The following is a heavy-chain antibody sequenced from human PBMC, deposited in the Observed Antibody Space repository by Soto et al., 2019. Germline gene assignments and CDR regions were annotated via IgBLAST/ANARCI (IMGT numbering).Heavy chain of an antibody. J-gene: IGHJ4*02. V-gene: IGHV3-66*01. D-gene: IGHD3-16*01. CDR1: GFTVSTKY. CDR2: IYSGGST. CDR3: ARDPWAADY. Sequence: GGSLRLSCASSGFTVSTKYMSWVRQAPGKGLEWVSAIYSGGSTFYADSVRGRFTISRDNSKNTVNLQMNSLRAEDTAVYYCARDPWAADYWGQGTLVTVSS.